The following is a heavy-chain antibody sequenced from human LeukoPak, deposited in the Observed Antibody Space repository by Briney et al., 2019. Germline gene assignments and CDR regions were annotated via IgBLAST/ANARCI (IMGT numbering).Heavy chain of an antibody. J-gene: IGHJ3*02. CDR3: AKRGYCSSTSCADDAFDI. D-gene: IGHD2-2*01. Sequence: GGSLRLSCAASGFTFSSYGMHWVRQAPGKGLEWVAVISYDGSNKYYADSVKGRFTISRDNSKNTLYLQMNSLRAEDTAVYYCAKRGYCSSTSCADDAFDIWGQGTMVTVSS. CDR2: ISYDGSNK. CDR1: GFTFSSYG. V-gene: IGHV3-30*18.